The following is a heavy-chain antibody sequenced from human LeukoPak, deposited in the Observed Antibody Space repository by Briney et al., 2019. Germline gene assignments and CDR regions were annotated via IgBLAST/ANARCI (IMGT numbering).Heavy chain of an antibody. CDR3: ARAGEYYYDSSGYGNDAFDI. Sequence: PGGSLRLSCAASGFTFSTFAMIWVRQPPGKGLEWVSSIFPSGGEIHYADSVKGRFTISRDNAKSSLYLQMNSLRAEDTAVYYCARAGEYYYDSSGYGNDAFDIWGQGTMVTVSS. V-gene: IGHV3-21*01. J-gene: IGHJ3*02. CDR1: GFTFSTFA. D-gene: IGHD3-22*01. CDR2: IFPSGGEI.